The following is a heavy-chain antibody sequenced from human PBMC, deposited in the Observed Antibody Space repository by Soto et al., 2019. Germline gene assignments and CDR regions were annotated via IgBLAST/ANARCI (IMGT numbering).Heavy chain of an antibody. Sequence: SVNLSCTASGYTFTVYYLPRRLNKPGQGLEWMGWINPNSGGTNYAQKFQGWVTMTRDTSISTAYMELSRLRSDDTAVYYCARGHYYDSSGYYYYFDYWGQGTLVTVSS. D-gene: IGHD3-22*01. CDR1: GYTFTVYY. J-gene: IGHJ4*02. V-gene: IGHV1-2*04. CDR3: ARGHYYDSSGYYYYFDY. CDR2: INPNSGGT.